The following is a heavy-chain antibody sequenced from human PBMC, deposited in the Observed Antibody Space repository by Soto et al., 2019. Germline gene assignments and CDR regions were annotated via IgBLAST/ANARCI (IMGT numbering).Heavy chain of an antibody. Sequence: QVQLQESGPGLVKPSQTLSLTCTVSGGSISSGGYYWSWIRQHPGKALEWIGYIYYSGSTYYNPSLQSRVTISVDTSKNQFSLKLGSVTAAGTAVYYCARGSYFDWLPPADFDYWGQGTLVTVSS. CDR2: IYYSGST. J-gene: IGHJ4*02. CDR3: ARGSYFDWLPPADFDY. CDR1: GGSISSGGYY. V-gene: IGHV4-31*03. D-gene: IGHD3-9*01.